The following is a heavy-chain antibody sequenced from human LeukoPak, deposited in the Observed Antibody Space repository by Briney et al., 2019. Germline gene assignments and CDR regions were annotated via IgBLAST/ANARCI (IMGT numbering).Heavy chain of an antibody. CDR3: ARGVDYGDYPDY. V-gene: IGHV4-34*01. D-gene: IGHD4-17*01. Sequence: SETMSLTCAVYVGTFTGYYCSWIRQPPWKGREWIGEVNHSGSTNYNPSLKSRVTISVDTSKNQFSLKLSSVTAADTAVYYCARGVDYGDYPDYWGQGTLVTVSS. CDR1: VGTFTGYY. CDR2: VNHSGST. J-gene: IGHJ4*02.